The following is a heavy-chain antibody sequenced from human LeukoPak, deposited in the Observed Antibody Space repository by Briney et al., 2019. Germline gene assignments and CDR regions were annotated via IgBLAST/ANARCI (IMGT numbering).Heavy chain of an antibody. CDR2: IYYSGST. D-gene: IGHD2-2*01. J-gene: IGHJ6*02. CDR1: GGSISSSSYY. Sequence: TSETLSLTCTVSGGSISSSSYYWGWIRQPPGKGLEWIGSIYYSGSTYYNPSLKSRVTISVDTSKNQFSLKLSSVTAADTAVYYCARDGPAYTSRWYDYYYGLDAWGQGTTVTVSS. V-gene: IGHV4-39*02. CDR3: ARDGPAYTSRWYDYYYGLDA.